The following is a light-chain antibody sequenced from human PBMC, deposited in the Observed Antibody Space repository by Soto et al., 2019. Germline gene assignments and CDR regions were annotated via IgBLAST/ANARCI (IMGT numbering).Light chain of an antibody. CDR1: SSDVGLFDY. V-gene: IGLV2-11*01. Sequence: QSALTQPRSVSGSPGQSVTISCTGTSSDVGLFDYVSWYQQYPGKAPKLMIYDVNKRPSGVPDRFSGSKSGNTASLTISGLQAEDEADYYCYSYAGSYIYVFGAGTKVTVL. CDR2: DVN. CDR3: YSYAGSYIYV. J-gene: IGLJ1*01.